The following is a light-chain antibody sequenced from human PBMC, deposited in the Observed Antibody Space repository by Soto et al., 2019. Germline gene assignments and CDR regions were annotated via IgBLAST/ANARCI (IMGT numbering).Light chain of an antibody. CDR2: EVR. V-gene: IGLV2-14*01. CDR1: NTDVGGYNY. J-gene: IGLJ6*01. CDR3: TSYTPTGALV. Sequence: QSVLTQPASVSGSPGQSITVSCTGTNTDVGGYNYVSWYQHRPGKAPRLMIYEVRTRLSGVSNRFSGSKSGNKASLTNSGLKSEDEEDYYCTSYTPTGALVFGSGTKVTVL.